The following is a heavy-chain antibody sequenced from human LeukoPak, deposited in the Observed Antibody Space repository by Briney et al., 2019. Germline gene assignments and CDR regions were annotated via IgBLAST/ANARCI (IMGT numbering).Heavy chain of an antibody. CDR1: GYSFTSYW. Sequence: GESLKISCKGSGYSFTSYWIGWVRQMPGKGLEWMGIICPGDSDTRYSPSFQGQVTISADKSISTAYLQWSSLKASDTAMYYCASRITMVRGVIVSTDAFDIWGQGTMVTVSS. D-gene: IGHD3-10*01. CDR3: ASRITMVRGVIVSTDAFDI. CDR2: ICPGDSDT. V-gene: IGHV5-51*01. J-gene: IGHJ3*02.